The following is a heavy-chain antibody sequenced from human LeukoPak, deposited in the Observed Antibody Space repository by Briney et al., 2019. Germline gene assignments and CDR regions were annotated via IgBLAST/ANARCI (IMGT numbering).Heavy chain of an antibody. Sequence: PGGSLRPSCAASGFTFSSYAMHWVRQAPGKGLEWVAVISYDGSNKYYADSVKGRFTISRDNSKNTLYLQMNSLRAEDTAVYYCARDPIAAAGSGAFDIWGQGTMVTVSS. J-gene: IGHJ3*02. D-gene: IGHD6-13*01. CDR2: ISYDGSNK. CDR1: GFTFSSYA. CDR3: ARDPIAAAGSGAFDI. V-gene: IGHV3-30-3*01.